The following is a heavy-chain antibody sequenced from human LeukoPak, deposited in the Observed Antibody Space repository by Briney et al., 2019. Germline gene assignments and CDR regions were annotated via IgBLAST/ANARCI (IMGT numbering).Heavy chain of an antibody. CDR2: IYDSGGT. CDR1: GGSISSYY. Sequence: SETLSLTCTVSGGSISSYYWSWIRQPPGKGLEWIGYIYDSGGTNYNPSLKSRVTISVDTSKNQFSLKLSSVTAADTAVYYCARHNGYIHLSDHWGQGTLVTVSS. CDR3: ARHNGYIHLSDH. J-gene: IGHJ4*02. D-gene: IGHD5-18*01. V-gene: IGHV4-59*08.